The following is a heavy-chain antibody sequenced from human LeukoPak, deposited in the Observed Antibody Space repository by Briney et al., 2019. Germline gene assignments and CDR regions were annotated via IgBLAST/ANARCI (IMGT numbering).Heavy chain of an antibody. J-gene: IGHJ4*02. D-gene: IGHD3-10*01. V-gene: IGHV4-61*01. CDR1: GGSVSSGSYY. Sequence: PSETLSLTCTVSGGSVSSGSYYWSWIRQPPGKGLEWIGYIYYSGSTNYNPSLKSRVTISVDTSKNQFSLKLSSVTAADTAVYYCARVGTYGSGSYSEGFDYWGQGTLVTVSS. CDR2: IYYSGST. CDR3: ARVGTYGSGSYSEGFDY.